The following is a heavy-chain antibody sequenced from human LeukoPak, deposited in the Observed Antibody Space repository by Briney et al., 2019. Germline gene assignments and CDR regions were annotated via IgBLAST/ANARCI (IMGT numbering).Heavy chain of an antibody. D-gene: IGHD3-22*01. J-gene: IGHJ4*02. Sequence: GGSLRLSCAASGFTFSSYGMHWVRQAPGKGLEWVAFIRYDGSGKYYADSVKGRFTISRDNAKNSLYLQMNSLRAEDTAVYYCARDYYDSSGYYPLNYWGQGTLVTVSS. CDR2: IRYDGSGK. CDR3: ARDYYDSSGYYPLNY. CDR1: GFTFSSYG. V-gene: IGHV3-30*02.